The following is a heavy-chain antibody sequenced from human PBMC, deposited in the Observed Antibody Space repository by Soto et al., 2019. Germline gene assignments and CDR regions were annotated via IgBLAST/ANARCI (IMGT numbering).Heavy chain of an antibody. J-gene: IGHJ4*02. CDR3: AEFGPRIGTGWSEYFDH. Sequence: EVQLLESGGGLVQPGGSLRLSCAASGFTFSIYSLSWVRQAPGKGLEWVSAVNGYNPHYADSVKGRFNISRDNDRSARYLQVRSLRVEDTATYHCAEFGPRIGTGWSEYFDHWGQGTLVTVS. V-gene: IGHV3-23*01. CDR1: GFTFSIYS. D-gene: IGHD6-19*01. CDR2: VNGYNP.